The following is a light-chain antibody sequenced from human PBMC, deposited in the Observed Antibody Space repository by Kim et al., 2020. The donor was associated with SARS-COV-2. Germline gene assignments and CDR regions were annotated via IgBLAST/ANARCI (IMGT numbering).Light chain of an antibody. CDR1: SGSVGSNY. J-gene: IGLJ1*01. CDR2: EDN. Sequence: KTVTISCTRSSGSVGSNYVQWYQQRPGSAPTTVIYEDNQRPSGVPDRFSGSIDTSSNSASLTISGLTTEDEADYYCQSYDNNNPFIFGAGTKVTV. CDR3: QSYDNNNPFI. V-gene: IGLV6-57*03.